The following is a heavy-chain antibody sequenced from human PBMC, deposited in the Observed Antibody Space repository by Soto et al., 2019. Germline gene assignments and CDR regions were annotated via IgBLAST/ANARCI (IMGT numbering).Heavy chain of an antibody. D-gene: IGHD3-22*01. J-gene: IGHJ4*02. CDR3: ARPPDYYDSSGYSGYFDY. V-gene: IGHV3-30-3*01. Sequence: SLRLSCAASGFTFSSYAMHWVRQAPGKGLEWVAVISYDGSNKYYADSVKGRFTISRDNSKNTLYLQMNSLRAEDTAVYYCARPPDYYDSSGYSGYFDYWGQGTLVTVSS. CDR1: GFTFSSYA. CDR2: ISYDGSNK.